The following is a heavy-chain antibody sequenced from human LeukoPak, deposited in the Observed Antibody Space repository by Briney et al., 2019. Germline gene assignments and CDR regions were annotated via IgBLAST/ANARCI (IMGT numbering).Heavy chain of an antibody. CDR3: ARDLHYDILTGYEYYFDY. CDR1: GYTFTGYY. Sequence: ASVKVSCKASGYTFTGYYMHWVRQAPGQGLEWMGWINPNSGGTNYAQKFQGRVTMTRDTSISTAYMELSRLRSDDTAVYYCARDLHYDILTGYEYYFDYWGQGTLVTVSS. J-gene: IGHJ4*02. D-gene: IGHD3-9*01. CDR2: INPNSGGT. V-gene: IGHV1-2*02.